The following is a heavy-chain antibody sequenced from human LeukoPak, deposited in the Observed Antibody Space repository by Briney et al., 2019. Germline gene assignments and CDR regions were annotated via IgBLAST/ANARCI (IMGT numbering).Heavy chain of an antibody. D-gene: IGHD6-13*01. CDR1: GGSISSSNYY. J-gene: IGHJ4*02. V-gene: IGHV4-39*07. Sequence: PSETLSLTCTVSGGSISSSNYYWGWIRQPPGKGLEWIGDIYSSGSTYYNPSLKSRVTISVDTSKNQFSLKLSSVTAADTAVYYCARDEQQLVLDYWGQGTLVTVSS. CDR2: IYSSGST. CDR3: ARDEQQLVLDY.